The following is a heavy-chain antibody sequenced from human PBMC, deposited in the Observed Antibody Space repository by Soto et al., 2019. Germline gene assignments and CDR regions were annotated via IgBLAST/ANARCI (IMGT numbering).Heavy chain of an antibody. D-gene: IGHD1-1*01. CDR1: GQSFSGHS. J-gene: IGHJ4*02. V-gene: IGHV4-34*01. CDR2: INESGST. Sequence: QVQLQQWGAGLVKPSETLSLSCAVYGQSFSGHSWAWIRQPPGKGLEWIGEINESGSTYYNPSLKSRVTISTDPSKNQFSLKLSSVSAADTAAYFCARGSGIVELPGELEDVKYDYWGQGTLVNVSS. CDR3: ARGSGIVELPGELEDVKYDY.